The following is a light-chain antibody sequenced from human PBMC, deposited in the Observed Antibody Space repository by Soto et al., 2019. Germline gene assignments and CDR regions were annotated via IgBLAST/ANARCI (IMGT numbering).Light chain of an antibody. Sequence: QSGLTQPPSASGCPGRSVTISCTGTSSDVGGYNYVSWYQQHPGKAPKLMIYEVSKRPSGVPDRFSGSKSGNTASLTVSGLQAEDEADYYCISYAGSNLLYVSGTGTQVTVL. CDR2: EVS. CDR1: SSDVGGYNY. V-gene: IGLV2-8*01. J-gene: IGLJ1*01. CDR3: ISYAGSNLLYV.